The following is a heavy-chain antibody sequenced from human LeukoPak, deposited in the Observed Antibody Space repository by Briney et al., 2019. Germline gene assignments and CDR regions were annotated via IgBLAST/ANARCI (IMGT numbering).Heavy chain of an antibody. V-gene: IGHV4-39*01. D-gene: IGHD5-18*01. J-gene: IGHJ3*02. Sequence: SETLSLTCTVSSGSISSSSYYWGWIRQPPGKGLEWIGSIYYSGSTYYNPSLKSRVTMSVDTSKNQFSLKLSSVTAADTAVYCCARHRRDGRYSHAFDIWGQGTMVTVSS. CDR1: SGSISSSSYY. CDR3: ARHRRDGRYSHAFDI. CDR2: IYYSGST.